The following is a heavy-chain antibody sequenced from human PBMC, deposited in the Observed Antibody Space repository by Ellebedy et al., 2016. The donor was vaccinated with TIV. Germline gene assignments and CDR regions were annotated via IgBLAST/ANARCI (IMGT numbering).Heavy chain of an antibody. D-gene: IGHD6-13*01. CDR1: GYTFTSYG. V-gene: IGHV1-18*01. J-gene: IGHJ5*02. Sequence: AASVKVSCKASGYTFTSYGISWVRQAPGQGLEWMGWISAYNGNTNYAQKLQGRVTMTTDTSTSTAYMELRSLRSDDTAVYYCARDPKTRVAAAGNWFDPWGQGTLVTVSS. CDR3: ARDPKTRVAAAGNWFDP. CDR2: ISAYNGNT.